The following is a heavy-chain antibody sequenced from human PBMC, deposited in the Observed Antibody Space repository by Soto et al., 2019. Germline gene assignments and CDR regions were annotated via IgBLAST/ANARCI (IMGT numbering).Heavy chain of an antibody. CDR3: ASGRGRYFYYGMDV. D-gene: IGHD1-26*01. CDR1: GYTFTSYG. CDR2: ISAYNGNT. J-gene: IGHJ6*04. V-gene: IGHV1-18*01. Sequence: ASVKVSCKASGYTFTSYGISWVRQAPGQGLEWMGWISAYNGNTNYAQKLQGRVTMTTDTSTSTAYMELRSLRSDDTAVYYCASGRGRYFYYGMDVWGKGTTVTVSS.